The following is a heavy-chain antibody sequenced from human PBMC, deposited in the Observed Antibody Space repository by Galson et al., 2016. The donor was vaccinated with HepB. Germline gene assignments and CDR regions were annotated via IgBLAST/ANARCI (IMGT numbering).Heavy chain of an antibody. CDR2: ISSCSSYI. V-gene: IGHV3-21*01. CDR1: GFTFSSYS. J-gene: IGHJ5*02. Sequence: SLRLSCAASGFTFSSYSMHWVRQAPGKGLEWVSFISSCSSYIFYADPVKGRFTISRDNAKNSLYLQMNSLRAEDTAVYYCARDLFGGYGWFDPWGQGTLVTVSS. D-gene: IGHD5-12*01. CDR3: ARDLFGGYGWFDP.